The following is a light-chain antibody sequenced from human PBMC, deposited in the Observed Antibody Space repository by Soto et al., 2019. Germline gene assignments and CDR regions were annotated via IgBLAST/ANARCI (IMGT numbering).Light chain of an antibody. V-gene: IGLV1-40*01. CDR2: GDN. CDR1: SSNIGAEYD. J-gene: IGLJ1*01. Sequence: QSVLTQPPSVSGAPGQRVAISCTGSSSNIGAEYDVHWYQQLPGTAPKRLIYGDNNRPSGVPDRFSGSKSGTSASLAITGLQPEDEADYYCQSYDSSLTTFVFRTGTTVTVL. CDR3: QSYDSSLTTFV.